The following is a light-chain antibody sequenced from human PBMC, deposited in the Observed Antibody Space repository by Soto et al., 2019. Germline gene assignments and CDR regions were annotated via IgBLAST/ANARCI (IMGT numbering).Light chain of an antibody. CDR3: MQALQTPPT. J-gene: IGKJ1*01. Sequence: DIVMTQSPLSLPVTPGEPASISCRSSQSLLHSNGYTYLDWYLQKPGQSPQLLIYLGSNRASGVPDRFSGSGSGTDCTLKISRVEAEDVGVYYCMQALQTPPTFGQGTKVEIK. CDR1: QSLLHSNGYTY. V-gene: IGKV2-28*01. CDR2: LGS.